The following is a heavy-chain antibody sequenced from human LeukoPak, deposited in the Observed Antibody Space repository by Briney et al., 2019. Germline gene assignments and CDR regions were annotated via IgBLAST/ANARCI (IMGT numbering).Heavy chain of an antibody. D-gene: IGHD1-26*01. CDR3: ARDHSGSYFFYYYYYGMDV. J-gene: IGHJ6*02. Sequence: GGSLRLSCAASGFTFSSYSMNWVRQAPGKGLEWVSHITASGTAMFYADSVKGRFTISRDNAKNSLYLQMNSLRAEDTAVYYCARDHSGSYFFYYYYYGMDVWGQGTTVTVSS. V-gene: IGHV3-48*01. CDR2: ITASGTAM. CDR1: GFTFSSYS.